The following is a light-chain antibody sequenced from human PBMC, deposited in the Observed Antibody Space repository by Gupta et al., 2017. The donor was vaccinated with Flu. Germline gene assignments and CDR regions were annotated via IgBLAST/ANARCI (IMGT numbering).Light chain of an antibody. J-gene: IGKJ1*01. Sequence: PSTLSASLGDRVTITCLASQSISDWLTWYQQKPGTAPKLLIYKASTLESGVPSRFSGSGSGTEFTLTINNLQPDDFATYFCQQYDAYPWTFGQGTKVEIK. CDR3: QQYDAYPWT. CDR2: KAS. V-gene: IGKV1-5*03. CDR1: QSISDW.